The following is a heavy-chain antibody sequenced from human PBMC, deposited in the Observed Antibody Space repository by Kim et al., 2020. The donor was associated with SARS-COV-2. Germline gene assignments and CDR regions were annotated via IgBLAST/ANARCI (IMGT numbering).Heavy chain of an antibody. J-gene: IGHJ6*02. Sequence: SVKVSYKASGGTFSSYAISWVRQAPGQGLEWMGGIIPIFGTANYAQKFQGRVTITADESTSTAYMELSSLRSEDTAVYYCARGESSSWYSGNWVTARYYYYGMDVWGQGTTVTVSS. V-gene: IGHV1-69*13. D-gene: IGHD6-13*01. CDR1: GGTFSSYA. CDR2: IIPIFGTA. CDR3: ARGESSSWYSGNWVTARYYYYGMDV.